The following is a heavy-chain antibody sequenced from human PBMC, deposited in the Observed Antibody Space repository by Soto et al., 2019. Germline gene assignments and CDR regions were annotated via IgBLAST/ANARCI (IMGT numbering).Heavy chain of an antibody. CDR1: GFTFSSYA. J-gene: IGHJ5*02. Sequence: PGGSLRLSCAASGFTFSSYAMSWVRQAPGKGLEWASAISGSGGSTYYADSVKGRFTISRDNSKNTLYLQMNSLRAEDTAVYYCAKDWRDYYGSGSEEYNWFDPWGQGTLVTVSS. CDR2: ISGSGGST. CDR3: AKDWRDYYGSGSEEYNWFDP. V-gene: IGHV3-23*01. D-gene: IGHD3-10*01.